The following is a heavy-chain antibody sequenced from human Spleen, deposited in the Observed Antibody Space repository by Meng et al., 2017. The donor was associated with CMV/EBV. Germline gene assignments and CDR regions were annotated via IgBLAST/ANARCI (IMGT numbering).Heavy chain of an antibody. D-gene: IGHD3-22*01. CDR3: ARDPPKGYYDNMGDY. J-gene: IGHJ4*02. Sequence: ASVKVSCKASGYTFTIYYMHWVRQAPGQGLEWMGWINPNSGGTNYAQKFQGRVTMTRDTSISTAYMELSRLRSDDTAVYYCARDPPKGYYDNMGDYWGQGTLVTVSS. CDR2: INPNSGGT. CDR1: GYTFTIYY. V-gene: IGHV1-2*02.